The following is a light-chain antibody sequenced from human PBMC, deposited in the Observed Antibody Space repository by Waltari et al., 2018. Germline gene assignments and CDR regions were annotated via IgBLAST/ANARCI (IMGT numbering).Light chain of an antibody. V-gene: IGLV1-40*01. CDR2: GHT. CDR3: QSYDSSLSGSA. CDR1: SSNFGAAYD. J-gene: IGLJ2*01. Sequence: SVLTQPPSVSGAPGQRVTISCTGSSSNFGAAYDVQWYQHLPATAPKLLIFGHTNRPSGVPALVSGSKSGTSASLAITGLQSEDEADYYCQSYDSSLSGSAFGGGTKLTVL.